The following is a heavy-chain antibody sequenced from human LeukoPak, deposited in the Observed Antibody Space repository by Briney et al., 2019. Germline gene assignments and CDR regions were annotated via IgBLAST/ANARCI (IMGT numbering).Heavy chain of an antibody. CDR2: IYYRGST. J-gene: IGHJ6*02. V-gene: IGHV4-59*08. Sequence: SETLSLTCTDSGGSISSYHWSWIRQPPGKGLEWIGYIYYRGSTNYNPSLKSRVTISVDTSKNQFSLRLSSVTAADTAVYYCARGPGGSGTRPPYTFYYGMDVWGQGTTVTVSS. CDR3: ARGPGGSGTRPPYTFYYGMDV. D-gene: IGHD3-10*01. CDR1: GGSISSYH.